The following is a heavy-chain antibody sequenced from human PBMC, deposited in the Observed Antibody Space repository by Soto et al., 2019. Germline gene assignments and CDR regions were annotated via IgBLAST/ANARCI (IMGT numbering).Heavy chain of an antibody. V-gene: IGHV4-4*02. Sequence: SDTLSLTCAVSGGSISSSNWWSWVRQPPGKGLEWIGEIYHSGSTNYNPSLKSRVTISVDKSKNQFSLKLSSVTAADTAVYYCARDRIAAASSPRYGMDVWGQGTTVTVSS. CDR1: GGSISSSNW. J-gene: IGHJ6*02. D-gene: IGHD6-13*01. CDR2: IYHSGST. CDR3: ARDRIAAASSPRYGMDV.